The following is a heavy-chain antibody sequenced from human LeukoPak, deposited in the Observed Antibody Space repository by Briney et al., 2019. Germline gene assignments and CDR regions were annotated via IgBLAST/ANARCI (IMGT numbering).Heavy chain of an antibody. CDR3: AKSSYYDASGYYREYYFDS. V-gene: IGHV3-30-3*02. CDR2: ISYDGSNK. J-gene: IGHJ4*02. Sequence: GGSLRLSCAASGFTFSSYAMHWVRQAPGKGLEWVAVISYDGSNKYYADSVKGRFTISRDNSKNTLYLQMNSLRAEDTAVYYCAKSSYYDASGYYREYYFDSWGQGTLVTVSS. CDR1: GFTFSSYA. D-gene: IGHD3-22*01.